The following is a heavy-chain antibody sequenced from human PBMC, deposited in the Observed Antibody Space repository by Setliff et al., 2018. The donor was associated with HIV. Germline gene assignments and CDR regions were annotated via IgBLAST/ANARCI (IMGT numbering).Heavy chain of an antibody. V-gene: IGHV4-59*11. CDR2: VSDTGTT. CDR3: ARHKVISKLGGLIQDYFYYGLDA. Sequence: SETLSLTCSVYGVSINLHHWSWIRQSPGKGLECIGSVSDTGTTNHNPSLRSRVTISSDTSKNQISLRLTSVTAADTALYFCARHKVISKLGGLIQDYFYYGLDAWGQGTTVTVSS. CDR1: GVSINLHH. D-gene: IGHD3-16*01. J-gene: IGHJ6*02.